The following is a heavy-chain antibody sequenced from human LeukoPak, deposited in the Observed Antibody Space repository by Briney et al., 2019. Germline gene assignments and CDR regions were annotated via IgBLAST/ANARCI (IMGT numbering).Heavy chain of an antibody. V-gene: IGHV4-39*07. Sequence: SETLSLTCTVSGGSISSSSYYWGWIRQPPGKGLEWIGSIYYSGSTYYNPSLKSRVTISVDTSKNQFSLKLSSVTAADTAVYYCARDLRGYSGYESDYWGQGTLVTVSS. CDR2: IYYSGST. D-gene: IGHD5-12*01. CDR3: ARDLRGYSGYESDY. CDR1: GGSISSSSYY. J-gene: IGHJ4*02.